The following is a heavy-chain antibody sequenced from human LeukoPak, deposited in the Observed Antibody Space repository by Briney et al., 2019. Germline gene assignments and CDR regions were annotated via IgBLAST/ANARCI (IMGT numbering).Heavy chain of an antibody. CDR1: GFTFSSYA. D-gene: IGHD3-22*01. V-gene: IGHV3-23*01. CDR3: AKVSSGYYYDY. Sequence: GGSLRLSCAASGFTFSSYAMSWVRQAPGKGLEWVPVISGSGGSTYYADSVKGRFTISRDNSKNTLYLQMNSLRAEDTAVYYCAKVSSGYYYDYWGQGTLVTVSS. CDR2: ISGSGGST. J-gene: IGHJ4*02.